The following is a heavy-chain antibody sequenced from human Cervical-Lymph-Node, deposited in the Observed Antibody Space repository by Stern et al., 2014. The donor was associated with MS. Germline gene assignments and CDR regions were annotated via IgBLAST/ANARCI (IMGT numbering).Heavy chain of an antibody. CDR3: ARGLLGSENAFDI. CDR2: ISAYNGNP. CDR1: GYTFTSYG. Sequence: QVQLLQPGAAVKKPWASVKVSCKASGYTFTSYGISWVRQAQGQVIEWIGWISAYNGNPNYAQKLQGRVTMTTDTSTSTAYMELRSLRSDDTAVYYCARGLLGSENAFDIWGQGTMVTVSS. J-gene: IGHJ3*02. V-gene: IGHV1-18*01. D-gene: IGHD2-15*01.